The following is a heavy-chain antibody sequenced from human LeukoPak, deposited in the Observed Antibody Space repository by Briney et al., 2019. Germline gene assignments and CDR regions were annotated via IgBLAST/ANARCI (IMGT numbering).Heavy chain of an antibody. J-gene: IGHJ6*02. CDR1: GFTFSSYA. Sequence: GGSLRLSCAASGFTFSSYAMNRVRQAPGKGLEWVSAISGSGVSTYYADPVKGRFTISRDNSKNTLYLQMNSLRAEDTAVYYCAKGGLASTGYYYYGMDVWGQGTTVTVPS. CDR2: ISGSGVST. D-gene: IGHD6-13*01. V-gene: IGHV3-23*01. CDR3: AKGGLASTGYYYYGMDV.